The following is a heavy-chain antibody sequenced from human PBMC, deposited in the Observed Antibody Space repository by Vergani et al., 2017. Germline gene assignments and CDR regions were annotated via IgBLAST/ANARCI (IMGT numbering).Heavy chain of an antibody. V-gene: IGHV3-9*01. CDR2: ISWNSGSI. CDR1: GFTFDDYA. J-gene: IGHJ4*02. CDR3: AKGSGSYPYYFDY. D-gene: IGHD1-26*01. Sequence: EVQLVESGGGLVQPGRSLRLSCAASGFTFDDYAMHWVRQAPGKGLEWVSGISWNSGSIGYADSVKGRFTISRDNSKNTLYLQMNSLRAEDTAVYYCAKGSGSYPYYFDYWGQGTLVTVSS.